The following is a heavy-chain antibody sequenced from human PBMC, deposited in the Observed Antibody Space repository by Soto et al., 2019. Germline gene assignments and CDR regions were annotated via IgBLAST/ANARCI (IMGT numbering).Heavy chain of an antibody. D-gene: IGHD5-18*01. V-gene: IGHV4-4*02. J-gene: IGHJ5*02. CDR1: GGSISSSNW. Sequence: PSETLSLTCAVSGGSISSSNWWSWVRQPPGKGLEWIGEIYHSGSTNYNPSLKSRVTISVDTSKNQFSLKLSSVTAADTAVYYCARGRIQLWYPFDPWGQGTLVTVSS. CDR3: ARGRIQLWYPFDP. CDR2: IYHSGST.